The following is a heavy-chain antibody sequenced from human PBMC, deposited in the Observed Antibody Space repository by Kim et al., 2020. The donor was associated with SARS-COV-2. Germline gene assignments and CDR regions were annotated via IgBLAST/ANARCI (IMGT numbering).Heavy chain of an antibody. CDR1: GGSISSSSYY. J-gene: IGHJ5*02. D-gene: IGHD3-22*01. CDR2: IYYSGST. CDR3: ARDPTYDSSGDNWFDP. V-gene: IGHV4-39*07. Sequence: SETLSLTCTVSGGSISSSSYYWGWIRQPPGKGLEWIGSIYYSGSTYYNPSLKSRVTISVDTSKNQFSLKLSSVTAADTAGYYCARDPTYDSSGDNWFDP.